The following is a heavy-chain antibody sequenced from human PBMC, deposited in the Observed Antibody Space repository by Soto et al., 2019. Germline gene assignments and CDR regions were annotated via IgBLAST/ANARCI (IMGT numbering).Heavy chain of an antibody. CDR1: GGSFSGYY. J-gene: IGHJ4*02. Sequence: PSETLSLTCAVYGGSFSGYYWSWIRQPPGKGLEWIGEINHSGSTNYNPSLKSRVTISVDTSKNQFSLKLSSVAAADTAVYYCARGTSNVFDYWGQGTLVTVSS. CDR3: ARGTSNVFDY. CDR2: INHSGST. D-gene: IGHD4-4*01. V-gene: IGHV4-34*01.